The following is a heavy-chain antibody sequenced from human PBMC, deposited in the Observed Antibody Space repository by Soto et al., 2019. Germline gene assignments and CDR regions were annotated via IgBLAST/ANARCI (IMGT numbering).Heavy chain of an antibody. CDR3: ARQPVDTAMVVYYYYYGMDV. CDR2: IYYSGST. V-gene: IGHV4-39*01. D-gene: IGHD5-18*01. CDR1: GGSISSSSYY. J-gene: IGHJ6*02. Sequence: QLQLQESGPGLVKPSETLSLTCTVSGGSISSSSYYWGWIRQPPGKGLEWIGSIYYSGSTYYNPSLKSRVTTSVDTSKNQFSLKLSSVTAADTAVYYCARQPVDTAMVVYYYYYGMDVWGQGTTVTVSS.